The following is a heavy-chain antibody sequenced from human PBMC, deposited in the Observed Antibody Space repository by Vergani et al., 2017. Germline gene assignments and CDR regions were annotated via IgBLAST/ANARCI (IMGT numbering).Heavy chain of an antibody. V-gene: IGHV3-48*03. CDR3: ARDVAVTTYFDY. CDR1: GFTFNSYE. D-gene: IGHD4-17*01. J-gene: IGHJ4*02. CDR2: ISSSGSTI. Sequence: EVQLVESGGGLVQPGGSLRLSCAASGFTFNSYEMTWVRQAPGKGLEWVSYISSSGSTIYYADSVKGRFTISRDNAKNSLYLQMNSLRAEDTAVYYCARDVAVTTYFDYGGQGTLVTVSS.